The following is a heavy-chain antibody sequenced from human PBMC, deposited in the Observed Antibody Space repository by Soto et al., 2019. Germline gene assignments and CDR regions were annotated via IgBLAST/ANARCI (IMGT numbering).Heavy chain of an antibody. J-gene: IGHJ4*02. Sequence: ASVKVSCKASGYTFTSYAMHWVRQAPGQRLEWMGWINAGNGNTKYSQKFQGRVTITRDTSASTAYMELSSLRSEDTAVYYCETYEDSSSFFADWGQGTLVTVSS. CDR2: INAGNGNT. CDR3: ETYEDSSSFFAD. V-gene: IGHV1-3*01. CDR1: GYTFTSYA. D-gene: IGHD6-6*01.